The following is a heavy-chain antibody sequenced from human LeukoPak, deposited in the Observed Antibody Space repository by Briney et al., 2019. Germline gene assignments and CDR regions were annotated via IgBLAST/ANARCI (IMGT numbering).Heavy chain of an antibody. V-gene: IGHV4-59*01. J-gene: IGHJ4*02. Sequence: SETLSLTCTVSGDSISSFYWTWIRQPPGKGLERIGYIYYSGSTNYNPSLKSRVTMSVDTSKNQFSLKLSSVTAADTAVYYCASGSIVGVLWGWGQGTLVTVSS. CDR2: IYYSGST. D-gene: IGHD1-26*01. CDR1: GDSISSFY. CDR3: ASGSIVGVLWG.